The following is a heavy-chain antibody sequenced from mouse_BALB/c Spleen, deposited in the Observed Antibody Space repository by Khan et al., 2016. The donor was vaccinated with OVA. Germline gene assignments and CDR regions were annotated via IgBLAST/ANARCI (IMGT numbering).Heavy chain of an antibody. J-gene: IGHJ2*01. D-gene: IGHD1-1*01. CDR1: GYSFINYW. V-gene: IGHV1-7*01. CDR2: INPSTGYT. Sequence: QVRLQQSGAELAKPGASVKMSCKASGYSFINYWILWVKQRLGQGLEWIGYINPSTGYTEYNQNCKDKATLTADKSSSTAYMQLSSLTSEDSAVYYCARRGLRWDFDYWGQGTTLTVSS. CDR3: ARRGLRWDFDY.